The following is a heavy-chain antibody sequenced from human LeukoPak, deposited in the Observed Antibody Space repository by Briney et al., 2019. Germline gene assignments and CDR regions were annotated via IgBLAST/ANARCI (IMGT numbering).Heavy chain of an antibody. V-gene: IGHV1-46*01. Sequence: ASVKVSCKASGYTFTSYYMHWVRQAPGQGLEWMGIINPSGGSTSYAQKFQGRVTMTRDTSTSTVYMELSSLRSEDTAVYYRARDLEGTGSGSYYRASMDVWGKGTTVTVSS. D-gene: IGHD3-10*01. CDR2: INPSGGST. CDR3: ARDLEGTGSGSYYRASMDV. CDR1: GYTFTSYY. J-gene: IGHJ6*04.